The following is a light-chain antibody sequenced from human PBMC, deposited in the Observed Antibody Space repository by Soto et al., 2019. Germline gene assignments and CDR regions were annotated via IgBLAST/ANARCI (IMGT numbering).Light chain of an antibody. CDR3: VLYMGSGISV. CDR2: NTN. CDR1: SASVSTSYY. V-gene: IGLV8-61*01. Sequence: QTVVTQEPSFSVSPGGTVTLTCGLSSASVSTSYYPSWYQQTPGQAPRTLIYNTNTRSSGVPGRFSGSILGNKAALTITGADADDESDYYCVLYMGSGISVFGGGTKVTVL. J-gene: IGLJ2*01.